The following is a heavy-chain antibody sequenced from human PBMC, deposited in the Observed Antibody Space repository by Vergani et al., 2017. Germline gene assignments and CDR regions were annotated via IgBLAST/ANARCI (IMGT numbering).Heavy chain of an antibody. CDR2: IYNSGNG. D-gene: IGHD3-16*01. Sequence: QMQLQESGPGLVKASETLSLTCTVSGDSIISRSYYWGWIRQPPGKGLEWTGSIYNSGNGDSSSSLKSRVTISADTSKNQFSLRLTSVTAADTAVYYCASGKYYSDSTSHFRGRYSDVWGRGTLVTVPS. V-gene: IGHV4-39*01. CDR3: ASGKYYSDSTSHFRGRYSDV. J-gene: IGHJ2*01. CDR1: GDSIISRSYY.